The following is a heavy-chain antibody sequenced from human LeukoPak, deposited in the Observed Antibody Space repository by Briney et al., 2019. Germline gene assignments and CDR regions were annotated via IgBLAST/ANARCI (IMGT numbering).Heavy chain of an antibody. V-gene: IGHV3-30*03. J-gene: IGHJ3*01. CDR2: ISYDGSNK. CDR1: GFTFSSYG. CDR3: VVVVEPPDSDGFDV. Sequence: PGGSLRLSCAASGFTFSSYGMHWVRQAPGKGLEWVAVISYDGSNKYYADSVKGRFTISRDNSKNTLYLQMNSLRAEDTAVYYCVVVVEPPDSDGFDVWGQGTMITVSS. D-gene: IGHD1-14*01.